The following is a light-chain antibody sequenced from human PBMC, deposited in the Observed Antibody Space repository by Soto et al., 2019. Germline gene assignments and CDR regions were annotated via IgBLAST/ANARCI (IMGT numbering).Light chain of an antibody. CDR1: QGISSY. CDR3: QQYYSYRT. V-gene: IGKV1-8*01. J-gene: IGKJ1*01. CDR2: AAS. Sequence: AIRMTQSPSSLSASTGERVTITCRASQGISSYLAWYQQKPGKAPKLLIYAASTLQSGVPSRFSGSGSGTGFTLTISCLQSEDFATYYCQQYYSYRTFGQGSKVEIK.